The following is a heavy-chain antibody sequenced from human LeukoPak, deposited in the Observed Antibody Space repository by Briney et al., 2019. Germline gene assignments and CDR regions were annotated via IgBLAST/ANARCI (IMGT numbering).Heavy chain of an antibody. CDR1: GFTFSSYG. J-gene: IGHJ4*02. Sequence: GGSLRLSCAASGFTFSSYGMHWVRQAPGKGLEWVTFIRYDGSNKYYAVSVKGRFTISRDNSKNTLDLQMNSLRGEDTAVYYCARRAGAYSHPYDYWGQGTLVTVSS. CDR3: ARRAGAYSHPYDY. CDR2: IRYDGSNK. D-gene: IGHD4/OR15-4a*01. V-gene: IGHV3-30*02.